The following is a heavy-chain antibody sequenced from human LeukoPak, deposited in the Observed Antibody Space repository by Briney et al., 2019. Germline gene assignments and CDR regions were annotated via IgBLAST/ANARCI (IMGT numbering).Heavy chain of an antibody. CDR3: AKQSYARSLGE. J-gene: IGHJ4*02. CDR2: TNSGGTST. D-gene: IGHD2-8*01. V-gene: IGHV3-23*01. CDR1: GFPFSDFS. Sequence: GGSLRLSGATSGFPFSDFSMSWVRQAPGKGLEWISTTNSGGTSTYYAESVKGRFTISRDNSKNTLYLQMSSLRVEDTAVYYCAKQSYARSLGEGGPGTLVSVSS.